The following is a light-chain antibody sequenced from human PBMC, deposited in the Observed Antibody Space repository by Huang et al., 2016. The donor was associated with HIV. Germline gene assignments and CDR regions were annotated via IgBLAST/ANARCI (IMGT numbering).Light chain of an antibody. CDR1: QDIISY. CDR2: AAS. J-gene: IGKJ3*01. Sequence: IQLTQSPSSLSASVGDRVTITCRASQDIISYLAWYQQKPGKAPKLLIYAASTLESGVPSRFSGSVSGTDFTLTINNLQSEDFATYYCLQLNTYPGTFGPGTNVDV. CDR3: LQLNTYPGT. V-gene: IGKV1-9*01.